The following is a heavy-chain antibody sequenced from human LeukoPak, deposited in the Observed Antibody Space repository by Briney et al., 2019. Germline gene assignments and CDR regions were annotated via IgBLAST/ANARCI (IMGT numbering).Heavy chain of an antibody. D-gene: IGHD2-2*01. Sequence: GGSLRLSCAASGFIYSSYAMNWVRQAPGKGLEWVAFIRYDGSNKYYADSVKGRFTISRDNSKNTLYLQMNSLRAEDTAVYYCAKTIVPAANLDYYYYMDVWGKGTTVTVSS. CDR1: GFIYSSYA. J-gene: IGHJ6*03. V-gene: IGHV3-30*02. CDR2: IRYDGSNK. CDR3: AKTIVPAANLDYYYYMDV.